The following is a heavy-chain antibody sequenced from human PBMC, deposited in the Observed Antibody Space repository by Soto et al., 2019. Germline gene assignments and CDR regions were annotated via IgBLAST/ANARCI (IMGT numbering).Heavy chain of an antibody. D-gene: IGHD5-12*01. J-gene: IGHJ4*02. CDR1: GVSISGSSYY. Sequence: QLQLQESGPGLVKPSETLSLTCTVSGVSISGSSYYWGWIRQPPGQGLEWIGSIYYSGNTYYNPSLKSRATLAVDTSRNEFSLRLSSVTAADAAVYYCARPSYSVYDFFFASWGQGILVPVSS. CDR3: ARPSYSVYDFFFAS. CDR2: IYYSGNT. V-gene: IGHV4-39*01.